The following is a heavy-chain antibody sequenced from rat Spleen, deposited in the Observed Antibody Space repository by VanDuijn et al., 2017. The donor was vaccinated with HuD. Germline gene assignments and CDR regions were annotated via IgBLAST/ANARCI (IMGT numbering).Heavy chain of an antibody. J-gene: IGHJ3*01. Sequence: EVQLVESGGGLVQPGNSLKLSCAASGFTFSDYAMAWVRQSPKKGLEWVATIIYDGSSTYYRDSVKGRFTISRDNAKGTLSLQMNILRSEDTATYYCSTPTPGIPFTYWGQGTLVTVSS. CDR2: IIYDGSST. CDR1: GFTFSDYA. V-gene: IGHV5S10*01. D-gene: IGHD1-4*01. CDR3: STPTPGIPFTY.